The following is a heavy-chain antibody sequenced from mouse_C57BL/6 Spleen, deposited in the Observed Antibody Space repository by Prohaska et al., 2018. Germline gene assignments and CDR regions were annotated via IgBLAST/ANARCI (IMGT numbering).Heavy chain of an antibody. D-gene: IGHD1-1*01. J-gene: IGHJ4*01. Sequence: VQLPQSGAELVRPGSSVTLSCKTSGYTFTDYEMHWLKQPPVHGMQWIGAIDPETAGTAYHQKLKGNAILTSDQSSRKDYSELRSLTSEESAVYYCTRGVYYGSSDYYAMDYWGQLTSVTVSS. V-gene: IGHV1-15*01. CDR3: TRGVYYGSSDYYAMDY. CDR1: GYTFTDYE. CDR2: IDPETAGT.